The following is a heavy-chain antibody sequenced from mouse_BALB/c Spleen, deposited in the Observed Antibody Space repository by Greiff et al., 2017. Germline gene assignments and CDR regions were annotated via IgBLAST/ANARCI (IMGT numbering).Heavy chain of an antibody. CDR2: IWSGGST. V-gene: IGHV2-2*02. J-gene: IGHJ3*01. Sequence: VQLVESGPGLVQPSQSLSITCTVSGFSLTSYGVHWVRQSPGKGLEWLGVIWSGGSTDYNAAFISRLSISKDNSKSQVFFKMNSLQANDTAIYYCASLYYGSSYAWFAYWGQGTLVTVSA. D-gene: IGHD1-1*01. CDR3: ASLYYGSSYAWFAY. CDR1: GFSLTSYG.